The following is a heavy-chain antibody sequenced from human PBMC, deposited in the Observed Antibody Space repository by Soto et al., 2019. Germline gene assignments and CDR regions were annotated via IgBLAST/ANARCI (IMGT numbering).Heavy chain of an antibody. J-gene: IGHJ4*02. CDR2: ISYDGSNK. Sequence: QVQLVESGGGVVQPGRSLRLSCAASGFTFSSYGMHWVRQAPGKGLEWVAVISYDGSNKYYADSVKGRFTISRDNSKNTLYLQMNSLRAEDTAVYYCAKAKWLEVDYWGQGTLVTVSS. D-gene: IGHD6-19*01. CDR1: GFTFSSYG. V-gene: IGHV3-30*18. CDR3: AKAKWLEVDY.